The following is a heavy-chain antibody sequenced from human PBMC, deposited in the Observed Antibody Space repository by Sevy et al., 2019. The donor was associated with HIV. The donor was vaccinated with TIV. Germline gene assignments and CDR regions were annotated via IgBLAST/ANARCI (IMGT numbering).Heavy chain of an antibody. D-gene: IGHD3-10*01. CDR3: VRDGGDEYGAGSYYGPFDY. Sequence: LKISCVVSGFNFRDYSVNWVRQAPGKGLEWVSSINNDGTYIFYGDSVKGRVTVSRDNAKNSLYLHMNSLRADDTAVYYCVRDGGDEYGAGSYYGPFDYWGRGTLVTVSS. V-gene: IGHV3-21*06. CDR2: INNDGTYI. CDR1: GFNFRDYS. J-gene: IGHJ4*02.